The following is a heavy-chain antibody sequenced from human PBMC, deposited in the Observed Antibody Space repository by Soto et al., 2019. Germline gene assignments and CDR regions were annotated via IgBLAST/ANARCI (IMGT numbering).Heavy chain of an antibody. CDR3: ARKIIADYYYGMDV. CDR2: IYYSGST. J-gene: IGHJ6*02. D-gene: IGHD6-13*01. V-gene: IGHV4-59*01. CDR1: GGSISSYY. Sequence: PSETLSLTCTVSGGSISSYYWSWIRQPPGKGLEWIGYIYYSGSTNYNPSLKSRVTISVDTSKNQFSLKLSSVTAADTAVYYCARKIIADYYYGMDVWGQGTTVTVSS.